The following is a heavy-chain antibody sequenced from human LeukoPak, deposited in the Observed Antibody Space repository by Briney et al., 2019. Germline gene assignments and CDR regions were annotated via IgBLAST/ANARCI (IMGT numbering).Heavy chain of an antibody. CDR2: ISTSSSTI. Sequence: GGSLRLSCAASGFTFSSYAMSWVRQAPGKGLEWISCISTSSSTIYYADSVKGRFTISRDDAKNSLYLQMNSLRAEDTALYYCARGLRYYYYYYMDVWGKGTTVTVSS. J-gene: IGHJ6*03. V-gene: IGHV3-48*04. CDR1: GFTFSSYA. CDR3: ARGLRYYYYYYMDV.